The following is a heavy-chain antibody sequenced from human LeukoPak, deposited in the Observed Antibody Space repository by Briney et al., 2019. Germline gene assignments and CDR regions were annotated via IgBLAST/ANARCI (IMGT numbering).Heavy chain of an antibody. V-gene: IGHV3-33*01. D-gene: IGHD3-22*01. CDR1: GFTFSGYG. J-gene: IGHJ5*02. Sequence: GGSLRLSCAASGFTFSGYGMHWVRQAPGKGLEWVAVIWYDGSNKYHADSVKGRFTISRDNSKNTLYLQMNSLRAEDTAVYYCVRDYGDSSGYYVAWGQGTLVTVSS. CDR3: VRDYGDSSGYYVA. CDR2: IWYDGSNK.